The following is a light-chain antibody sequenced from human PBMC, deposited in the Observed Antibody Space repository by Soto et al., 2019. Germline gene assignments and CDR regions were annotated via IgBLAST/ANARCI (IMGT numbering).Light chain of an antibody. J-gene: IGKJ1*01. CDR2: GAS. V-gene: IGKV3-11*01. Sequence: EIVLTQSPATLSLSPGERATLSCRASQSVSSSLAWYQQKPGQAPRLLIYGASNRATDIPARFSGSGSGTDFTLTISSLEPEDFAVYYCQQRSNWPRTFGQGTKVEIK. CDR1: QSVSSS. CDR3: QQRSNWPRT.